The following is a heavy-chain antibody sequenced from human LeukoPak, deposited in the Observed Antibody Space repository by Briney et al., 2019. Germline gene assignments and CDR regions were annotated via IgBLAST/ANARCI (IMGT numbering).Heavy chain of an antibody. V-gene: IGHV4-59*01. D-gene: IGHD4-17*01. CDR1: GGSISSYY. Sequence: PSETLSLTCTVSGGSISSYYWSWIRRPPGKGLEWIGYIYYSGSTNYNPSLKSRVTISVDTSKNQFSLKLSSVTAADTAVYYCAREGPDYANWFDPWGQGTLVTVSS. CDR2: IYYSGST. J-gene: IGHJ5*02. CDR3: AREGPDYANWFDP.